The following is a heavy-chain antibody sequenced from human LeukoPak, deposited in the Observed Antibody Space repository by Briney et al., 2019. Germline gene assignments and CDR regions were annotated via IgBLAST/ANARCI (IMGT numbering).Heavy chain of an antibody. J-gene: IGHJ5*02. CDR3: ARHHYSGLYNWFDP. V-gene: IGHV5-51*01. D-gene: IGHD1-26*01. CDR1: GYSFTNYW. CDR2: IYPGASDT. Sequence: GESLKISCKGSGYSFTNYWLAWVRQMPGQGLEWMGIIYPGASDTRYSPSFQGQVTISADKSISTAYLQWSGLKASDTAVYYCARHHYSGLYNWFDPWGQGTLVTVSS.